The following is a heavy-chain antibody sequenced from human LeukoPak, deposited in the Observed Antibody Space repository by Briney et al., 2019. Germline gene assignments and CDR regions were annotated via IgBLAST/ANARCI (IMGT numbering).Heavy chain of an antibody. CDR1: GYTFTGYY. D-gene: IGHD3-3*01. V-gene: IGHV1-69*04. CDR2: IIPILGIA. J-gene: IGHJ5*02. CDR3: ARVGESNYDFWSGYYYNWFDP. Sequence: SVKVSCKASGYTFTGYYMHWVRQAPGQGLEWMGRIIPILGIANYAQKFQGRVTITADKSTSTAYMELSSLRSEDTAVYYCARVGESNYDFWSGYYYNWFDPWGQGTLVTVSS.